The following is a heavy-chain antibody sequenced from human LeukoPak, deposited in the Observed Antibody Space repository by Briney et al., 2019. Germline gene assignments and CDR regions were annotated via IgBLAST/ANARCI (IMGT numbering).Heavy chain of an antibody. D-gene: IGHD6-19*01. Sequence: KPGGSLRLSCAASGFAFSSYSMNWVRQAPGKGLEWVSSISSSSSYIYYADSVKGRFTISRDNAKNSLYLQMNSLRAEDTALYYCARGPSVGSGWSPDLWGQGTLVTVSS. V-gene: IGHV3-21*06. CDR3: ARGPSVGSGWSPDL. CDR1: GFAFSSYS. J-gene: IGHJ5*02. CDR2: ISSSSSYI.